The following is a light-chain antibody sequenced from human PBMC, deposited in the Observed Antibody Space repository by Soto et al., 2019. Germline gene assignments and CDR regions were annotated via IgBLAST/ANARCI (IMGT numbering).Light chain of an antibody. CDR2: LGS. CDR3: MQALQTPT. V-gene: IGKV2-28*01. J-gene: IGKJ1*01. CDR1: QSLLHSNGYNY. Sequence: DIVMTQSSLSLPVTPGEPASISCRSSQSLLHSNGYNYLDWYLQKPGQSPQLLIYLGSNRASGVPDRFSGSGSGTDFTLKISRVEAEDVGVYYCMQALQTPTFGQGTKVDIK.